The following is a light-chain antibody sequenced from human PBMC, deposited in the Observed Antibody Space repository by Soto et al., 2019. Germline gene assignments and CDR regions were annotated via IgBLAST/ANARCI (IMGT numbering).Light chain of an antibody. CDR1: QSLRSD. CDR3: QQYDNWPPT. CDR2: GAS. Sequence: VMKHSPATLSVYPGERATLSCRASQSLRSDLAWYQQKPGQAPRLLINGASTRATDIPARFSGSGSGTEFTLTISSLQSEDFAVYYCQQYDNWPPTFGQGTLL. J-gene: IGKJ5*01. V-gene: IGKV3-15*01.